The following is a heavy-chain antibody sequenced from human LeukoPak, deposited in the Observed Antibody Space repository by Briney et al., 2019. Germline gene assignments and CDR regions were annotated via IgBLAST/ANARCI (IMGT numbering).Heavy chain of an antibody. V-gene: IGHV3-48*01. CDR3: ARDPSIGSSLYYYMDV. CDR1: GFTFSSYG. D-gene: IGHD2-15*01. J-gene: IGHJ6*03. CDR2: ISSHSSNI. Sequence: PGGSLRLSCAASGFTFSSYGMSWVRQAPGKGLEWVSYISSHSSNIHYTDSVKGRFTISRDNAKNSLYLQMNSLRAEDTAVYYCARDPSIGSSLYYYMDVWGKGTTVTVSS.